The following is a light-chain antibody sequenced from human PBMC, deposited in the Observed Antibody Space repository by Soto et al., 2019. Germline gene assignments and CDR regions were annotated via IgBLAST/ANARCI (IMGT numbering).Light chain of an antibody. V-gene: IGKV3D-20*01. CDR2: DAS. CDR1: QSVSSSY. CDR3: QQYGNSPYT. Sequence: EIVLTQSPATLSLSPGERATLSCGASQSVSSSYLAWYQQKPGLAPRLLIYDASSRATGISDRFSGSGSGTDFTLTISRLEPEDCAVYYCQQYGNSPYTFGQGTKLEIK. J-gene: IGKJ2*01.